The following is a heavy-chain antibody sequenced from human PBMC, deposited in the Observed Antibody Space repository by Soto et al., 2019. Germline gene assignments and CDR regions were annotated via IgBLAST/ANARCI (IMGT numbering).Heavy chain of an antibody. CDR3: ARMRGSYEFDF. D-gene: IGHD1-26*01. V-gene: IGHV3-21*01. CDR2: ITSSTGYI. J-gene: IGHJ4*02. CDR1: GFTFSSYS. Sequence: EVQLVESGGGLVKPGGSLRLSCAASGFTFSSYSMNWVRQAPGKGLEWVSSITSSTGYIDYADSVKGRFTISRDNAKNSLNLQMSSLRAEDTAVYYCARMRGSYEFDFWGQGTLVTVSS.